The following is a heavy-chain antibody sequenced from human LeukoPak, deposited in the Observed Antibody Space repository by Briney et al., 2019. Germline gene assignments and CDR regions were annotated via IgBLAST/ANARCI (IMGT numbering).Heavy chain of an antibody. D-gene: IGHD6-19*01. CDR2: INPNSGGT. CDR3: ARVSNSGWYLLNAFDI. Sequence: GASVKVSCKASGYTFTGYYMHWVRQAPGQGLEWMGWINPNSGGTNYAQKFQGWVTMTRDTSISTAYMELRSLRSDDTAVYYCARVSNSGWYLLNAFDIWGQGTMVTVSS. J-gene: IGHJ3*02. CDR1: GYTFTGYY. V-gene: IGHV1-2*04.